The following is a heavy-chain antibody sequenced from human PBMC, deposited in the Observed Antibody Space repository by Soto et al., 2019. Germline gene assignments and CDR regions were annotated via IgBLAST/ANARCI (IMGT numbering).Heavy chain of an antibody. D-gene: IGHD3-22*01. CDR1: GDSVISATYY. CDR3: ARELLFYDSDGFSWDDAFDI. Sequence: SGTLSLTCTGSGDSVISATYYWSWIRQPPGNALEWIGSIYYSGSTNYNPSLRSRVIMSVDRPKNQFSLKLSSVTAADTAVYYCARELLFYDSDGFSWDDAFDIWGQGTMVTVSS. J-gene: IGHJ3*02. CDR2: IYYSGST. V-gene: IGHV4-61*01.